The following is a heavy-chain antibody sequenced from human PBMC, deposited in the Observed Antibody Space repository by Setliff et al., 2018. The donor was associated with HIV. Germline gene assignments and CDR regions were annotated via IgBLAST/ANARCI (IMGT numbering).Heavy chain of an antibody. J-gene: IGHJ3*02. V-gene: IGHV4-59*01. Sequence: SETLSLTCPVSGGSIGTYYWSWIRQPPGKGLEWIGYIYYTGSTNYNPSLKSRVIISVDTSKNQFSLNLSSVTAADTAGYFCARGSPYTSAWYGGGTFDIWGQGTLVTVSS. CDR1: GGSIGTYY. D-gene: IGHD6-19*01. CDR3: ARGSPYTSAWYGGGTFDI. CDR2: IYYTGST.